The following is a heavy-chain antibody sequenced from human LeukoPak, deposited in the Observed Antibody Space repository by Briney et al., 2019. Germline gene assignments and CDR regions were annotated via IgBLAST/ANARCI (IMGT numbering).Heavy chain of an antibody. J-gene: IGHJ4*02. V-gene: IGHV4-59*08. CDR1: GGSLSRYY. Sequence: SETLSLTCTVSGGSLSRYYWSWIRQPPGKGLEWIGYIYYSGGTNYNPSLKSRVTISVDTSKNQFSLKRISVTAADTAVYYCSKYNDTPFYFDYWGKGTLATVST. D-gene: IGHD3-22*01. CDR3: SKYNDTPFYFDY. CDR2: IYYSGGT.